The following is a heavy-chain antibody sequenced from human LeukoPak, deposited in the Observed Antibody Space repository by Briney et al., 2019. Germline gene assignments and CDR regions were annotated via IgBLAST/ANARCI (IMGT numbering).Heavy chain of an antibody. V-gene: IGHV1-24*01. CDR2: FDPEDGET. CDR1: GYTLTELS. Sequence: ASVKVSCKVSGYTLTELSMHWVRQAPGKGLEWMGGFDPEDGETIYAQKLQGRVTMTTDTSTSTAYMELRSLRSDDTAVYYCARSSTSLIDWGQGTLVTVSS. CDR3: ARSSTSLID. D-gene: IGHD2-2*01. J-gene: IGHJ4*02.